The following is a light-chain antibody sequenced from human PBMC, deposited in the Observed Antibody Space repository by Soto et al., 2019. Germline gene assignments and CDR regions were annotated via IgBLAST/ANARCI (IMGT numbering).Light chain of an antibody. CDR3: QQYGRSPLT. Sequence: EIVLTQSPGTQSLSPGERATLSGRASQSVSSSYLAWYQQKPGQAPRLLIYGASSRATGIPDRFSGSGSGTDFTLTISRLEPEDFAVYYCQQYGRSPLTFGQGTKVEIK. CDR2: GAS. J-gene: IGKJ1*01. V-gene: IGKV3-20*01. CDR1: QSVSSSY.